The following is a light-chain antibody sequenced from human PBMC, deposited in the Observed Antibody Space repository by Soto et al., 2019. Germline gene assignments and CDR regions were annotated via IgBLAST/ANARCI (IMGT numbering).Light chain of an antibody. CDR1: NSYIGITS. CDR3: AAWDDSLNGHV. J-gene: IGLJ1*01. Sequence: SVIVQPPQTSEPAGHRVTHSSYGTNSYIGITSVIWYQQLPGTAPKLLVYINNQRPSGVPDRFSGSKSGTSASLAISGLQSEDEADYYCAAWDDSLNGHVCGTGTKVTLL. V-gene: IGLV1-44*01. CDR2: INN.